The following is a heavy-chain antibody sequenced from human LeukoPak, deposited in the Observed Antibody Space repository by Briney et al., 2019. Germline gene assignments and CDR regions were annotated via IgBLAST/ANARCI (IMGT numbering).Heavy chain of an antibody. D-gene: IGHD4-23*01. J-gene: IGHJ3*02. CDR3: ARIRRTTVVTAGAFDI. CDR2: IDWDDDK. Sequence: SGPALVKPTQTLTLTCTFSGFSLSTSGMCVSWIRQPPGQALEWLARIDWDDDKYYSTSLKTRLTISKDTSKNQVVLTMTNMDPLDTATYYCARIRRTTVVTAGAFDIWGQGTMVTVSS. CDR1: GFSLSTSGMC. V-gene: IGHV2-70*11.